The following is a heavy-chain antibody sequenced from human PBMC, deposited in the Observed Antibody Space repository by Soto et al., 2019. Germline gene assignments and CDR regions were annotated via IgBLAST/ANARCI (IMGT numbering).Heavy chain of an antibody. CDR1: GYTFTSYD. Sequence: GASVKVSCKASGYTFTSYDINWVRQATGQGLEWMGWMNPNSGNTGYAQKFQGRVTMTRNTSISTAYMELSSLRSEDTAVYYCARGSAGYNYYDSSGYYEDYWGQGTLVTVSS. CDR3: ARGSAGYNYYDSSGYYEDY. J-gene: IGHJ4*02. CDR2: MNPNSGNT. D-gene: IGHD3-22*01. V-gene: IGHV1-8*01.